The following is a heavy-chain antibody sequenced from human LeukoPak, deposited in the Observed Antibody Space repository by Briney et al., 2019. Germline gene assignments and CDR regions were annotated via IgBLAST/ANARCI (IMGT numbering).Heavy chain of an antibody. J-gene: IGHJ5*02. CDR3: ARDRVVPAAMGWFDP. V-gene: IGHV4-39*07. CDR1: GGSISSSSYY. Sequence: PSETLSLTCTVSGGSISSSSYYWGWIRQPPGKGLEWIGSIYYSGSTHYNPSLKSRVTISVDTSKNQFSLKLSSVTAADTAVYYCARDRVVPAAMGWFDPWGQGTLVTVSS. CDR2: IYYSGST. D-gene: IGHD2-2*01.